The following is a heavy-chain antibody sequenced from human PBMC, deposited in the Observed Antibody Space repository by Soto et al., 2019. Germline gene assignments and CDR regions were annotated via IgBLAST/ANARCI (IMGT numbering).Heavy chain of an antibody. CDR3: AKGYCSGGSCYGFDY. V-gene: IGHV5-51*01. J-gene: IGHJ4*02. D-gene: IGHD2-15*01. CDR1: GYSFTSYW. Sequence: PGESLKISCKGSGYSFTSYWIGWVRQMPGKGLEWMGIIYPGDSDTRYSPSFQGQVTISADKSISTAYLQWSSLKASDTAMYYCAKGYCSGGSCYGFDYWGQGPLVTVSS. CDR2: IYPGDSDT.